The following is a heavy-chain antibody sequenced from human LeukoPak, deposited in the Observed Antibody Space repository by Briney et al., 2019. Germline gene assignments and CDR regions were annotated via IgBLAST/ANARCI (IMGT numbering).Heavy chain of an antibody. CDR1: GYTFTGYY. Sequence: GASGKVSCKASGYTFTGYYMHWVRQAPGQGLEWMGWINPNSGGANYAQKFQGRVTMTRDSSISTANMELSRLISHDTAVYYCARAGPYCSSTSCLIGWFDPWGQGTLVTVSS. J-gene: IGHJ5*02. CDR2: INPNSGGA. D-gene: IGHD2-2*01. V-gene: IGHV1-2*02. CDR3: ARAGPYCSSTSCLIGWFDP.